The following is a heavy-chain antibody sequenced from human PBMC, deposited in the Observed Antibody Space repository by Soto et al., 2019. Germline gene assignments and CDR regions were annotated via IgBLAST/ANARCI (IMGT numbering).Heavy chain of an antibody. J-gene: IGHJ6*03. CDR3: ARHARSEDPLGDYDILTGYYNYYYHYMHV. D-gene: IGHD3-9*01. CDR2: IYYSGST. Sequence: SETLSLTCTVSGGSISSYYWSWIRQPPGKGLEWIGYIYYSGSTNYNPSLKSRVTISVDTSKNQFSLKLSSVTAADTAVYYCARHARSEDPLGDYDILTGYYNYYYHYMHVWRKGPTVTVSS. V-gene: IGHV4-59*08. CDR1: GGSISSYY.